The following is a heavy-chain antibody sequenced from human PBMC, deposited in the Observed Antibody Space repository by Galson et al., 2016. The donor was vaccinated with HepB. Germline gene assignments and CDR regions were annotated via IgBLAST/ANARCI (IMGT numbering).Heavy chain of an antibody. CDR2: FMPMFGTE. CDR1: GGTFSNYV. D-gene: IGHD1-26*01. V-gene: IGHV1-69*01. J-gene: IGHJ4*02. CDR3: TRGLGGSHVDN. Sequence: SGGTFSNYVINWVRQAPGQGLEWMGGFMPMFGTEHYAQKFQGRVTLTADESTSTAYMEVSGLRSDDTAVYYCTRGLGGSHVDNWGQGTLVTVSS.